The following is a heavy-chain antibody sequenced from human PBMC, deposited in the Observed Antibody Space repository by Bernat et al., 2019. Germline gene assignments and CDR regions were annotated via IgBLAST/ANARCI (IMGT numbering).Heavy chain of an antibody. D-gene: IGHD6-19*01. CDR1: GFTFSSYE. CDR2: ISSSGSTI. Sequence: EVQLVESGGGLVQPGGSLRLSFAASGFTFSSYEMNWVRQAPGKGLEWVSYISSSGSTIYYADTVKGRFTISRDNAKNSLYLQMNSLRAEDTAVYYCATSSSGWYETDAFDIWGQGTMVTVSS. V-gene: IGHV3-48*03. CDR3: ATSSSGWYETDAFDI. J-gene: IGHJ3*02.